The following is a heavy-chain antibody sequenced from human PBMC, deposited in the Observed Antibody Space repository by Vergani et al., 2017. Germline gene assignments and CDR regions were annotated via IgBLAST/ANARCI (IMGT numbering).Heavy chain of an antibody. CDR2: IRYDGSNK. CDR1: GFTFSSYG. Sequence: QVQLVQSGGGVVQPGGSLRLSCVASGFTFSSYGMHWVRQAPGKGLEWVAFIRYDGSNKYYADSVKGRFTISRDNSKNTLYLQMNSLRDEDTAVYYCAKDRPDAARWGSGSYQGGFDYWGQGTLVTVSS. D-gene: IGHD1-26*01. J-gene: IGHJ4*02. V-gene: IGHV3-30*02. CDR3: AKDRPDAARWGSGSYQGGFDY.